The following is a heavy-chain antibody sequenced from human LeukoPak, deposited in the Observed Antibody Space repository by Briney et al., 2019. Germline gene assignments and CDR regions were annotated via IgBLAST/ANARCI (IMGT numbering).Heavy chain of an antibody. CDR3: ARGRMVRGAPPRYFDYYYYMDV. CDR1: GGSISSSSYY. Sequence: SETLSLTCTVSGGSISSSSYYWSWIRQPPGTGLEWIGYIYYSGSTNYNPSLKSRVTISADTSKNQFSLKLSSVTAADTAVYYCARGRMVRGAPPRYFDYYYYMDVWGKGTTVTISS. V-gene: IGHV4-61*01. J-gene: IGHJ6*03. D-gene: IGHD3-10*01. CDR2: IYYSGST.